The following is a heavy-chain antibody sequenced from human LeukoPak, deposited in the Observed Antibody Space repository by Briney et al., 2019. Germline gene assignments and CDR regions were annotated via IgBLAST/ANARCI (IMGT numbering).Heavy chain of an antibody. J-gene: IGHJ4*02. Sequence: SETLSLTCTVSGGSISSSRYYWVWMRQSPGKGREGIVSIYYSVSTYYNPALKSQVTISVDTSKNQFSLKLSSVTAADTAVYYCARVSTVTYFDYWGQGTLVTVSS. V-gene: IGHV4-39*07. CDR1: GGSISSSRYY. D-gene: IGHD4-17*01. CDR3: ARVSTVTYFDY. CDR2: IYYSVST.